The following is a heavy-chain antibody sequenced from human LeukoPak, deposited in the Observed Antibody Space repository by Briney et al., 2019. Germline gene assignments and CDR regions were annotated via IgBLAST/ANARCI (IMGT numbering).Heavy chain of an antibody. J-gene: IGHJ1*01. CDR3: ARGGDYYDSSGYPIQH. CDR1: GGSISSYY. Sequence: SETLSLTCTASGGSISSYYWSWIRQPAGKGLEWIGRIYTSGSTNYNPSLKSRVTMSVDTSKNQFSLKLSSVTAADTAVYYCARGGDYYDSSGYPIQHWGQGTLVTVSS. D-gene: IGHD3-22*01. V-gene: IGHV4-4*07. CDR2: IYTSGST.